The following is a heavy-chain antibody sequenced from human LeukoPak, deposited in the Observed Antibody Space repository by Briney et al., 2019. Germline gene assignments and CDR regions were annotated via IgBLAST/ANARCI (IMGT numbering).Heavy chain of an antibody. CDR2: ISWDGGST. V-gene: IGHV3-43D*04. CDR3: AKAGSSEAAAYFDY. D-gene: IGHD6-13*01. J-gene: IGHJ4*02. CDR1: GFTFDDYA. Sequence: GGSLRLSCAASGFTFDDYAMHWVRQAPGKGLEWVSLISWDGGSTYYADPVKGRFTISRDNSKNSLYLQMDSLRAEDTALYYCAKAGSSEAAAYFDYWGQGTLVTVSS.